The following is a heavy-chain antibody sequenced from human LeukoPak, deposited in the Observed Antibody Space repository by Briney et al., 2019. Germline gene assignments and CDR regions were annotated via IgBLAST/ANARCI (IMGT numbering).Heavy chain of an antibody. Sequence: SETLSLTCTVSGDSISNNYWSWLRQPAGKGLEWIGRIDASGVTDYNPPLKSRVALSLDTSKNQFSLKLTSVPAADTAVYYCARDKNYYESSRPQLDAFDIWGQGARVTVSS. CDR3: ARDKNYYESSRPQLDAFDI. J-gene: IGHJ3*02. CDR1: GDSISNNY. V-gene: IGHV4-4*07. D-gene: IGHD3-22*01. CDR2: IDASGVT.